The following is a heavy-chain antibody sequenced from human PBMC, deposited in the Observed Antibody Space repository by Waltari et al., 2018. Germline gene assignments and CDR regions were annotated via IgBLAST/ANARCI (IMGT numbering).Heavy chain of an antibody. D-gene: IGHD6-13*01. Sequence: QVHLVQSGAEVKKPGASVKVSCKTSGYTFIDYYIHCVRQAPGQGLEWMGRISPHSGDTNYAQKFQGRVTMTRDTSITTAYMEVIRLISDDTALYFCAREGGTGYYFDYWGQGTLVTVSS. J-gene: IGHJ4*02. CDR2: ISPHSGDT. CDR1: GYTFIDYY. V-gene: IGHV1-2*06. CDR3: AREGGTGYYFDY.